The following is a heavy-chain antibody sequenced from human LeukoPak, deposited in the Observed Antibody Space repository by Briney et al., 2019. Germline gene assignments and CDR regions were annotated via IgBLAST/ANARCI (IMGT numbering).Heavy chain of an antibody. D-gene: IGHD3-3*01. J-gene: IGHJ1*01. V-gene: IGHV4-34*01. CDR3: ARGFLTYYDFWSGPRSEYFQH. CDR1: GGSFSGYY. CDR2: INHSGST. Sequence: TPSETLSLTCAVYGGSFSGYYWSWIRQPPGKGLEWIGEINHSGSTNYNPSLKSRVTISVDTSKNQFSLKLSSVTAADTAVYYCARGFLTYYDFWSGPRSEYFQHWGQGTLVTVSS.